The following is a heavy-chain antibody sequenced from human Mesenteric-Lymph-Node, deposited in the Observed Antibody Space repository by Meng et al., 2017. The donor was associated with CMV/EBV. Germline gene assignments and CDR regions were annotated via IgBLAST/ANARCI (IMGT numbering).Heavy chain of an antibody. CDR2: IYYSGST. V-gene: IGHV4-59*01. J-gene: IGHJ4*02. CDR3: ARIPVSEYYFDY. CDR1: GGSISSYY. Sequence: SETLSLTCTVSGGSISSYYWSWIRQPPGKELEWIGYIYYSGSTNYNPSLKSRVTISVDTSKNQFSLKLSSVTAADTAVYYCARIPVSEYYFDYWGQGTLVTVSS. D-gene: IGHD6-25*01.